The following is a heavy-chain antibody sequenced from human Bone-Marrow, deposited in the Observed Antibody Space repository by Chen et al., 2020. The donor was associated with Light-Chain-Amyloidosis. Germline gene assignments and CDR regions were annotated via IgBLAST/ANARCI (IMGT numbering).Heavy chain of an antibody. CDR3: ARRRDGYNFDY. Sequence: GYTFPHYWIGWVRQMPGKGLEWMGVIYPDDSDARYSPSFEGQVTISADKSITTAYLQWRSLKASDTAMYYCARRRDGYNFDYWGQGTLVTVSS. CDR1: GYTFPHYW. J-gene: IGHJ4*02. V-gene: IGHV5-51*01. CDR2: IYPDDSDA. D-gene: IGHD5-12*01.